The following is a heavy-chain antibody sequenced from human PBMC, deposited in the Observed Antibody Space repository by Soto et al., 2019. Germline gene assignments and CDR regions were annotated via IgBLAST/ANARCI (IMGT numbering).Heavy chain of an antibody. CDR3: ASRSGGNDY. J-gene: IGHJ4*02. D-gene: IGHD3-3*01. CDR2: INHSGST. V-gene: IGHV4-34*01. CDR1: GRSFSGYY. Sequence: SETLSHTCPVPGRSFSGYYWFWIRQPPGKGLEWIGEINHSGSTNYNPSLKSLVTISVDTSKNQFSLKLSSVTAADTAVYYCASRSGGNDYWGQGTLVTVSS.